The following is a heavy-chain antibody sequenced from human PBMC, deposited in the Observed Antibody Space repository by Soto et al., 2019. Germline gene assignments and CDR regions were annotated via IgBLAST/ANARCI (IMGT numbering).Heavy chain of an antibody. J-gene: IGHJ3*02. Sequence: QLHLVQSGAVVKKPGASVTVSCSASGYPVTAYYMHWVRQAPGRGLEWMGGINPATGAAKYTQTFQGRVTKTRDPSTSSVFLELSGLTSEDTAGFYGARGGGVGVAGSAAFDMWGQGTLVTVSS. CDR1: GYPVTAYY. CDR2: INPATGAA. V-gene: IGHV1-2*02. CDR3: ARGGGVGVAGSAAFDM. D-gene: IGHD3-3*01.